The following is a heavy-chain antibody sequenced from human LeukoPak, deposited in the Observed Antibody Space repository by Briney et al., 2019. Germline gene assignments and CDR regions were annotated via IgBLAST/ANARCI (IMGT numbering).Heavy chain of an antibody. V-gene: IGHV1-18*01. CDR1: GYIFTNFG. Sequence: ASVKVSCKASGYIFTNFGISWVRQAPGQGFEWMGWISVYNGDTNFAQKLQGRVTMTTDTSTTTAYMELRNLRSDDTAVYYCARDHSSSSQLFDYWGQGTLVTVSS. J-gene: IGHJ4*02. CDR2: ISVYNGDT. CDR3: ARDHSSSSQLFDY. D-gene: IGHD6-13*01.